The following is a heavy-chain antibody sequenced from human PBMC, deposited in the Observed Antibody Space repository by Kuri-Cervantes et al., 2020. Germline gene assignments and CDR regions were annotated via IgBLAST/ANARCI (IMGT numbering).Heavy chain of an antibody. CDR1: GFTFSSYG. Sequence: GGSLRLSCAASGFTFSSYGMHWVRQAPGKGLEWVAVISYDGSNKQSADSVKGRFTISRDNSKNTLHLQMNSLRAEDTAVYYCARGLYDSSGYYYWGQGTLVTVSS. J-gene: IGHJ4*02. V-gene: IGHV3-30*03. D-gene: IGHD3-22*01. CDR2: ISYDGSNK. CDR3: ARGLYDSSGYYY.